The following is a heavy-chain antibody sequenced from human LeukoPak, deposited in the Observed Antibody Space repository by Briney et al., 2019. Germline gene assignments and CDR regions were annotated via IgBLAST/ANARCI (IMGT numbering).Heavy chain of an antibody. Sequence: GGSLRLSCAASGFTFSSYAMSWARQAPGKGLGWVSAISGSGGSTYYADSVKGRFTISRDNSKNTLYLQMNSLRAEDTAVYYCAKLPPFSSGWPRRFDYWGQGTLVTVSS. D-gene: IGHD6-19*01. CDR2: ISGSGGST. V-gene: IGHV3-23*01. CDR1: GFTFSSYA. J-gene: IGHJ4*02. CDR3: AKLPPFSSGWPRRFDY.